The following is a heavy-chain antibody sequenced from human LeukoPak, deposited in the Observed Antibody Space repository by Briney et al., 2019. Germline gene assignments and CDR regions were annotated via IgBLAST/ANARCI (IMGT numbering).Heavy chain of an antibody. D-gene: IGHD3-22*01. CDR2: IPCSGSTI. CDR1: GFSFSNYY. Sequence: PGGSLSLSCSASGFSFSNYYMNWVRQPPGKGLEWVSYIPCSGSTIYYAYSMRGGFTIAGDNAKSSLYQRRNGLRADDTVVYYVASSRGYFFRLLQQGGRGPLVTVSS. CDR3: ASSRGYFFRLLQQ. J-gene: IGHJ1*01. V-gene: IGHV3-48*03.